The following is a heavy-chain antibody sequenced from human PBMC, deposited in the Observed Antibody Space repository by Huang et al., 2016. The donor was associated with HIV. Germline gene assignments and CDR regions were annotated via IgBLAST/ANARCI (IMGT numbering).Heavy chain of an antibody. CDR2: ICISGNT. CDR1: GGSISSSSYY. Sequence: LQLQESGPGLVKSSETLSLICTVSGGSISSSSYYWGWIRQPPGKGPEWIGSICISGNTYYNPPLKSRVTISVDTSKNQFSLKVNSVTAADTAVYYCARHGRVAGHYYNNMDVWGRGTTVTVSS. J-gene: IGHJ6*02. D-gene: IGHD6-19*01. CDR3: ARHGRVAGHYYNNMDV. V-gene: IGHV4-39*01.